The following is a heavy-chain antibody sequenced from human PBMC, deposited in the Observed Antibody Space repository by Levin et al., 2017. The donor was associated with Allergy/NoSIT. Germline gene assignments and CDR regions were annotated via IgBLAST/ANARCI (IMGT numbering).Heavy chain of an antibody. CDR2: IKSKTDGGTT. Sequence: GESLKISCAASGFTFSNAWMSWVRQAPGKGLEWVGRIKSKTDGGTTYYAAPVKGRFTITRDDSKNTLYLQMNRLKTEYTAVYYCITGTNGAKYWGQGTLVTVSS. V-gene: IGHV3-15*01. CDR1: GFTFSNAW. CDR3: ITGTNGAKY. D-gene: IGHD1-1*01. J-gene: IGHJ4*02.